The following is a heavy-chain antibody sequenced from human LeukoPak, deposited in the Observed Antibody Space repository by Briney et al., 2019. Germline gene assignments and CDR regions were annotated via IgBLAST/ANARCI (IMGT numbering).Heavy chain of an antibody. Sequence: SETLSLTCTVSGDSISSGDYYWSWIRQPAGKGLEWIGRISSSGSTNYNPSLKSRVTISVDTSKNQFSLKLSSVTAADTAVYYCARGAYYYVQGGNWFDPWGQGTLVTVSS. CDR3: ARGAYYYVQGGNWFDP. CDR2: ISSSGST. V-gene: IGHV4-61*02. J-gene: IGHJ5*02. CDR1: GDSISSGDYY. D-gene: IGHD3-10*02.